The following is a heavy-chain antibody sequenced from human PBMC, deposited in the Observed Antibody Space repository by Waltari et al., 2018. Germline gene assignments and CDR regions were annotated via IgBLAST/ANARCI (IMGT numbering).Heavy chain of an antibody. CDR1: GFTFSSYA. Sequence: EVQLLESGGGLVQPGGSLRLSCAASGFTFSSYAMSWVRQAPGKGLEWVSAISGSGGSTDYADSVKGRFTISRDNSKNTLYLQMNSLRAEDTAVYYCAKTYDNWNDEGVFDYWGQGTLVTVSS. V-gene: IGHV3-23*01. CDR3: AKTYDNWNDEGVFDY. J-gene: IGHJ4*02. D-gene: IGHD1-1*01. CDR2: ISGSGGST.